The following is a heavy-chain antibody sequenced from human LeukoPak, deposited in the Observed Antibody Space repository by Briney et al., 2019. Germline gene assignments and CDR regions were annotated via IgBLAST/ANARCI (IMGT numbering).Heavy chain of an antibody. CDR1: DYSFISYG. V-gene: IGHV1-18*01. Sequence: GASVKVSCKASDYSFISYGISWVRQAPGQGLEWMGWISSYNDNIKYAQKLQGRVTMTTDTSTSTAFMELRSLRSDDTAVYYCARVVAAAGNRHFDYWGQGTLVTVSS. J-gene: IGHJ4*02. D-gene: IGHD6-13*01. CDR3: ARVVAAAGNRHFDY. CDR2: ISSYNDNI.